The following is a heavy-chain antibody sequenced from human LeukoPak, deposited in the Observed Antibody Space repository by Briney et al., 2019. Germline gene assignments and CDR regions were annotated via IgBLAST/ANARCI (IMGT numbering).Heavy chain of an antibody. J-gene: IGHJ1*01. CDR1: GFTFSSYA. CDR3: AAYSTRNAREFQS. Sequence: GGSLRLSCAASGFTFSSYAMSWVRQAPGKGLEWVANIKTDASEKYYADSVKGRFTISRDNAKMSLYLQMNSLRAEDTAVYYCAAYSTRNAREFQSWGQGTLVTVSS. V-gene: IGHV3-7*01. CDR2: IKTDASEK. D-gene: IGHD4-11*01.